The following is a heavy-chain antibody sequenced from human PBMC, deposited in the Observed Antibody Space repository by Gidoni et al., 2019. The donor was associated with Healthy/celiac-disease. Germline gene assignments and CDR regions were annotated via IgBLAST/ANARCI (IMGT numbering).Heavy chain of an antibody. J-gene: IGHJ4*02. V-gene: IGHV3-30-3*01. CDR3: ARGTTVKIDY. D-gene: IGHD4-17*01. CDR2: ISYDGSNK. CDR1: GFTFSSYA. Sequence: QVQLVESGGGVVQPGRSLRLSCAAPGFTFSSYAMHWVRQAPGKGLEWVAVISYDGSNKYYADSVKGRFTISRDNSKNTLYLQMNSLRAEDTAVYYCARGTTVKIDYWGQGTLVTVSS.